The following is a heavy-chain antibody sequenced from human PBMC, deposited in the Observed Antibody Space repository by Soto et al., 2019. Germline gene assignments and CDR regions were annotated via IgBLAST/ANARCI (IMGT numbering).Heavy chain of an antibody. Sequence: GGSLRLSCAASGFTFSSYAMSRVRQAPGKGLEWVSAISGSGGSTYYADSVKGRFTISRDNSKNTLYLQMNSLRAEDTAVYYCAKERIAAHRLSWFDPWGQGTLVTVSS. D-gene: IGHD6-6*01. CDR2: ISGSGGST. J-gene: IGHJ5*02. CDR3: AKERIAAHRLSWFDP. CDR1: GFTFSSYA. V-gene: IGHV3-23*01.